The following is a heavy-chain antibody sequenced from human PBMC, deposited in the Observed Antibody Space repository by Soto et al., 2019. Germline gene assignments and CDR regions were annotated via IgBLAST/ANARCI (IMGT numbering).Heavy chain of an antibody. Sequence: ASVKVSCKASGGTFSSYTISWVRQAPGQGLEWMGRIIPILGIANYAQKFQGRVTITADKSTSTAYMELSSLRSEDTAVYYCARVTLVPAATYVGYMDVWGKGTTVTVSS. D-gene: IGHD2-2*01. CDR1: GGTFSSYT. CDR2: IIPILGIA. CDR3: ARVTLVPAATYVGYMDV. J-gene: IGHJ6*03. V-gene: IGHV1-69*02.